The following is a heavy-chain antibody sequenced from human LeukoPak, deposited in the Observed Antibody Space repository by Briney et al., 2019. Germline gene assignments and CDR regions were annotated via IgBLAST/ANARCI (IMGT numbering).Heavy chain of an antibody. V-gene: IGHV3-23*01. CDR2: ISGSGGST. CDR3: AKLSITMVRGVIMYYYYYMDV. Sequence: GGSLRLSCAASGFTFSSYGMSWVRQAPGKGLEWVSAISGSGGSTYYADSVKGRFTISRDNSKNTLYLQMNSLRAEDTAVYYCAKLSITMVRGVIMYYYYYMDVWGKGTTVTISS. D-gene: IGHD3-10*01. CDR1: GFTFSSYG. J-gene: IGHJ6*03.